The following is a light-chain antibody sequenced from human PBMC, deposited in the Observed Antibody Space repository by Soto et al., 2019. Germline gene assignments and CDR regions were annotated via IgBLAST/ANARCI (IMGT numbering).Light chain of an antibody. CDR1: SSDFGGYNY. CDR2: EVS. J-gene: IGLJ1*01. CDR3: SSYTSSSTYV. Sequence: QSALTQPASVSGSPGQSITMSCTGTSSDFGGYNYVSWYQQHPGKAPKLMIYEVSNRPSGVSNRFSGSKSGNTASLTISGLQAEDEADYYCSSYTSSSTYVFGTGTKLTVL. V-gene: IGLV2-14*01.